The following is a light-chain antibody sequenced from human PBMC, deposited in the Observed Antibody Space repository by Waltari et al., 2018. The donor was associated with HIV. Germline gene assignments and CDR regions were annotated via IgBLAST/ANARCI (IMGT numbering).Light chain of an antibody. V-gene: IGKV4-1*01. J-gene: IGKJ4*01. CDR2: WES. CDR1: QTVFFSADNRKY. Sequence: DIVVTQSPDSLAVPLGERATIKCKSSQTVFFSADNRKYLSGYQKKPGQPPTLLFDWESSRKSCVPDRFTGGGSGTDFTLNIDNFQSDDAAVYYCQQYYNEPLTFGGGTTIEI. CDR3: QQYYNEPLT.